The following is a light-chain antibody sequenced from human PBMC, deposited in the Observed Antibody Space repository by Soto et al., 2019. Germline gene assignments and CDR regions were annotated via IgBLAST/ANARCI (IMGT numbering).Light chain of an antibody. CDR1: QSISYN. J-gene: IGKJ2*01. CDR3: QQRGDWPLYT. Sequence: EIVLTQSPATLSLSPRERATLSCMASQSISYNLAWYQQKSGQATRLLIYDASNRATGGPARFSGSGSGTDFTLTISSLEPEDFAVYYCQQRGDWPLYTFGQWSRLEIK. CDR2: DAS. V-gene: IGKV3-11*01.